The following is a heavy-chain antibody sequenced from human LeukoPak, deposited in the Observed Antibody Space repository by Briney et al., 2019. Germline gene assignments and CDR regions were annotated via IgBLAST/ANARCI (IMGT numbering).Heavy chain of an antibody. D-gene: IGHD3-10*02. Sequence: PSETLSLTCTVSGGSISSYYWSWIRQPAGKGLEWIGRIYTSRSTNYNPSLKSRVTMSVDTSKNQFSLKLSSVTAADTAVYYCARSSGGAAVFXVRYWGQGTLVTVSS. CDR2: IYTSRST. J-gene: IGHJ4*02. CDR3: ARSSGGAAVFXVRY. V-gene: IGHV4-4*07. CDR1: GGSISSYY.